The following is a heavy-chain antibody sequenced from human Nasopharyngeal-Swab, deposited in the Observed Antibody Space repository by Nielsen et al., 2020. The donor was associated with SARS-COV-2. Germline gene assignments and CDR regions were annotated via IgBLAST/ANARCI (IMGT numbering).Heavy chain of an antibody. CDR2: ISGSGGST. V-gene: IGHV3-23*01. D-gene: IGHD4/OR15-4a*01. J-gene: IGHJ6*02. CDR1: GFTFSSYA. CDR3: AKDGGLTTFPYYYYYGMDV. Sequence: GESLKISCAASGFTFSSYAMSWVRQAPVKVLEWVSAISGSGGSTYYPDSVKGRFTISRDNSKNTLYLQMNSLRAEDTAVYYCAKDGGLTTFPYYYYYGMDVWGQGTTVTVSS.